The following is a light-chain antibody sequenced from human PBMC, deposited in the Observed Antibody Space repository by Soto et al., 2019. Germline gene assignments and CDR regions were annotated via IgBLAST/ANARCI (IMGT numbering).Light chain of an antibody. Sequence: QSVLTQPPSVSGAPGQRVTISCTGSSSNIGGNYDVHWYQQLPGTAPKLLIYENTNRPSGVPDRFSASKSDTSASLAISGLQPDDEADYFCQSYDSSLSAVVFGGGTQLTVL. CDR1: SSNIGGNYD. J-gene: IGLJ2*01. CDR2: ENT. CDR3: QSYDSSLSAVV. V-gene: IGLV1-40*01.